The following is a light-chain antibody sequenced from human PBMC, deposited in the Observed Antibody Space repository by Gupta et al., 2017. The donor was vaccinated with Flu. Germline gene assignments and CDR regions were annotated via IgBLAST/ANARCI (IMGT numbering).Light chain of an antibody. CDR3: QQYGSSPRT. J-gene: IGKJ1*01. V-gene: IGKV3-20*01. CDR2: GAS. CDR1: QSVSSSY. Sequence: EIVLTQSPGTLSSSPGGRATLSCRASQSVSSSYLAWYQQKPGQAPRLLIYGASSRATGIPDRFSGSGSGTDFTLTISRLEPEDFAVYYCQQYGSSPRTFGQGTKVEIK.